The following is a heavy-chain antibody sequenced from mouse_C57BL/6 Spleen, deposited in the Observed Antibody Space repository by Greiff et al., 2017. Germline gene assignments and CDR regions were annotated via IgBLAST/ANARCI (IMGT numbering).Heavy chain of an antibody. Sequence: QVQLQQSGAELVRPGASVTLSCKASGYTFTDYEMHWVKQTPMHGLEWIGAIDPETGGTAYNQKFKGKAILTADKSSSTAYMELRSLTSEDSAVDYCTRLDYGSSHNWYFDVWGTGTTVTVAS. D-gene: IGHD1-1*01. V-gene: IGHV1-15*01. CDR3: TRLDYGSSHNWYFDV. CDR1: GYTFTDYE. J-gene: IGHJ1*03. CDR2: IDPETGGT.